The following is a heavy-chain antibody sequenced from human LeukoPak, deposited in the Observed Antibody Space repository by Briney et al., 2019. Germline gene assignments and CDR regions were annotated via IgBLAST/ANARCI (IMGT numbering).Heavy chain of an antibody. Sequence: GASVKVSCKASGYTFTSYGISWVRQAPGQGLEWMGRIIPILGIANYAQKFQGRVTITADKSTSTAYMEMRSLRSEDTAVYYCARAHSSTHDAFDIWGQGTMVTVSS. D-gene: IGHD6-13*01. CDR3: ARAHSSTHDAFDI. V-gene: IGHV1-69*04. CDR2: IIPILGIA. CDR1: GYTFTSYG. J-gene: IGHJ3*02.